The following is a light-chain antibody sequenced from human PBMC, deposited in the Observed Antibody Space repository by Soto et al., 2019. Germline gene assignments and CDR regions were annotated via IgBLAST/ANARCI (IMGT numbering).Light chain of an antibody. CDR2: GAS. CDR3: QQYGSSST. V-gene: IGKV3-20*01. CDR1: QSVSSSY. Sequence: EIVLTQSPGTLSLSPGERATLSCRASQSVSSSYLAWYQQKPGQAPRLLIYGASSRATGIADRFSGSGSGTDFTLTISRLEPDDVAVYYCQQYGSSSTFGPGTKVDIK. J-gene: IGKJ3*01.